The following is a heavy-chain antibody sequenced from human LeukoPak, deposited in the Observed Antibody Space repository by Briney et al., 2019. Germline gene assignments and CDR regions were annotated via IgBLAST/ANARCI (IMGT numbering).Heavy chain of an antibody. CDR3: ARLDSNWGEFDY. CDR1: GGSISSYY. Sequence: PSETLSLTCTVSGGSISSYYWSWIRQPPGKGLEWIGYIYYSGSTNYNPSLKSRVTISVDTSKNQFSLKLSSVTAADTAVYYCARLDSNWGEFDYWGQGTLVTVSS. D-gene: IGHD7-27*01. CDR2: IYYSGST. V-gene: IGHV4-59*08. J-gene: IGHJ4*02.